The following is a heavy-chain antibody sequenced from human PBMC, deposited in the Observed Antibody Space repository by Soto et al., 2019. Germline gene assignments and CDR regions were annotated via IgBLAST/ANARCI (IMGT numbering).Heavy chain of an antibody. Sequence: ASVKVSCKASGYTFTSYAMHWVRQAPGQRLEWMGWIDAGNGNTKYSQKFQGRVTITRDTSASTAYMELSSLRSEDTAVYYCAPHTLDTGMPSGYWGQGTLVTVSS. V-gene: IGHV1-3*01. CDR1: GYTFTSYA. CDR3: APHTLDTGMPSGY. D-gene: IGHD5-18*01. CDR2: IDAGNGNT. J-gene: IGHJ4*02.